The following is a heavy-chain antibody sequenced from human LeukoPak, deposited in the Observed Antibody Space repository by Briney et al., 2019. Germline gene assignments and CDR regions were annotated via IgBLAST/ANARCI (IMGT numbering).Heavy chain of an antibody. Sequence: ASVKVSCNASGYTFTNYGITWVRQASGQGLEWMGWISVYNGNTIYTPNLQGRVTMTTDTSASTVYMELRSLRSDDTAMYYCARVVSGSYYHLDYWGQGTLVTVSS. D-gene: IGHD1-26*01. CDR2: ISVYNGNT. CDR1: GYTFTNYG. V-gene: IGHV1-18*01. J-gene: IGHJ4*02. CDR3: ARVVSGSYYHLDY.